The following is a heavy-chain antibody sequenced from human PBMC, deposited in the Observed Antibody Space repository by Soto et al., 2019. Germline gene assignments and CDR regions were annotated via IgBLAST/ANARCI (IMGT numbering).Heavy chain of an antibody. J-gene: IGHJ4*02. D-gene: IGHD5-18*01. CDR2: IWYDGGNK. Sequence: QVQLVESGGGVVQPGTSLRLSCIASGFTFSNYGMHWVRQAPGKGLEWAAVIWYDGGNKYYADSVKGRFTISRDNSKNTVYLQINSLRAEDTAVYYCVKGDRYNNGGMDYWGQGTLVTVSS. CDR3: VKGDRYNNGGMDY. V-gene: IGHV3-33*06. CDR1: GFTFSNYG.